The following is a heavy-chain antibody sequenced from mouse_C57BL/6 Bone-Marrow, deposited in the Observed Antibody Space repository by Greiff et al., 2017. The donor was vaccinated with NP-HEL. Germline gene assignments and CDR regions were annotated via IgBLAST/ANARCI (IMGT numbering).Heavy chain of an antibody. CDR2: ISSGGSYT. J-gene: IGHJ2*01. Sequence: VQLQQSGGDLVKPGGSLKLSCAASGFTFSSYGMSWVRQTPDKRLEWVATISSGGSYTYYPDSVKGRFTISRDNAKNTLYLQMSSLKSEDTAMYYCARHGWLLDYWGQGTTLTVSS. V-gene: IGHV5-6*01. D-gene: IGHD2-3*01. CDR1: GFTFSSYG. CDR3: ARHGWLLDY.